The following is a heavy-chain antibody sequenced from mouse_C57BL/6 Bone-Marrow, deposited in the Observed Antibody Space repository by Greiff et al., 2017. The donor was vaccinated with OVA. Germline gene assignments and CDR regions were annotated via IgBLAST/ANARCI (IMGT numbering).Heavy chain of an antibody. V-gene: IGHV1-64*01. J-gene: IGHJ4*01. CDR1: GYTFTSYW. CDR2: IHPNSGST. Sequence: QVQLQQPGAELVKPGASVKLSCKASGYTFTSYWMNWVKQRPGQGLEWIGMIHPNSGSTNYNEKFKSKATLTVDKSSSTAYMQLSSLTSEDSAVYYCARGYDGYAMDYWGQGTSVTVSS. D-gene: IGHD3-1*01. CDR3: ARGYDGYAMDY.